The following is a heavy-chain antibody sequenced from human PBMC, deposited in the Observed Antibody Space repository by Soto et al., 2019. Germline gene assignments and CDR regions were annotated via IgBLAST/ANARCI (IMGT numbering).Heavy chain of an antibody. D-gene: IGHD6-19*01. CDR1: GLIFSDYH. V-gene: IGHV3-72*01. J-gene: IGHJ6*02. Sequence: EVQLVESGGGLVQPGGSLRLSCAASGLIFSDYHMDWVRQAPGKGLEWVGRMRRKANSYTTEYAAYVKGRFTISRDDSKNSLYLQRNSLEGEDADVYYCAMLGGWSGGSCGMDVWGQGTTVTVSS. CDR2: MRRKANSYTT. CDR3: AMLGGWSGGSCGMDV.